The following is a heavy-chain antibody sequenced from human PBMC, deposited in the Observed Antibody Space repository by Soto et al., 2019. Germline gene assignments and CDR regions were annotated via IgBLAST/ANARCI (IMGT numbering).Heavy chain of an antibody. D-gene: IGHD3-3*01. Sequence: GGSLRLSCAASGFTFSSYSMNWVRQAPGKGLEWVSSISSSSSYIYYADSVKGRFTISRGNAKNSLYLQMNSLRAEDTAGYYCARDHGEGGAAYDFWSGYPYYFDYWGQGTLVTVSS. CDR1: GFTFSSYS. V-gene: IGHV3-21*01. J-gene: IGHJ4*02. CDR2: ISSSSSYI. CDR3: ARDHGEGGAAYDFWSGYPYYFDY.